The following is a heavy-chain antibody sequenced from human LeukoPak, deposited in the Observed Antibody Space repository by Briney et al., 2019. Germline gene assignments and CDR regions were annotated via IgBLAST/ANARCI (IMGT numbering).Heavy chain of an antibody. Sequence: PSETLSLTCAVYGGSFSGYYWSWIRQPPGKGLEWIGEINHRGSTNHNPSLKSRVTISVDTSKNQFSLKLSSVTAADTAVYYCARGGYYDSSGYYRGEFDYWGQGTLVTVSS. J-gene: IGHJ4*02. V-gene: IGHV4-34*01. CDR1: GGSFSGYY. D-gene: IGHD3-22*01. CDR2: INHRGST. CDR3: ARGGYYDSSGYYRGEFDY.